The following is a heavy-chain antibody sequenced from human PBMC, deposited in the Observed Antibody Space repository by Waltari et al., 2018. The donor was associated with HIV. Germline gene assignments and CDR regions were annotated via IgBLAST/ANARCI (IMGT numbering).Heavy chain of an antibody. CDR3: ARRRDNWGLQAFDI. CDR2: INYVGTP. J-gene: IGHJ3*02. V-gene: IGHV4-34*02. Sequence: QVHLQQWGAGLLKPSETLSLTCGVYGGSFSGYYWSWIRQPPGKGLELFGEINYVGTPNYTPSLKSRVTVLLDTSKTQFSLQLSSVTAADTAVYYCARRRDNWGLQAFDIWGQGTMVTVSS. CDR1: GGSFSGYY. D-gene: IGHD7-27*01.